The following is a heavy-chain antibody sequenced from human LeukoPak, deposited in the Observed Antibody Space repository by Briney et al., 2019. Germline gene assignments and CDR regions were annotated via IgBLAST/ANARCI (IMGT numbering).Heavy chain of an antibody. CDR1: GYTFTGYY. CDR3: ARVIVAGTLWFDP. CDR2: INPNSGGT. V-gene: IGHV1-2*02. Sequence: ASVKVSCKASGYTFTGYYMHWVRQVPGQGLEWMGWINPNSGGTNYAQKFQGRVTMTRDTSISTAYMELSRLRSDDTAVYYCARVIVAGTLWFDPWGQGTLVTVSS. D-gene: IGHD6-19*01. J-gene: IGHJ5*02.